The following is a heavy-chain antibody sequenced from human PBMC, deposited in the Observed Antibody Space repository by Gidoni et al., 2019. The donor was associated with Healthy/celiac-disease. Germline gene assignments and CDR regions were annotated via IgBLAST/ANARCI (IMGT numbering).Heavy chain of an antibody. Sequence: EVQLLEAGGGLVQPGGYLRLSCAAAGFPFSSSALSWVCQARGKGLEGLVSISVSGDSTYYGDAVKGRFTSSRDNSKNTRYLQMNSLRAEDTAVYYCAKDSRITMVRGVSDWGQGTLVTVSS. V-gene: IGHV3-23*01. CDR2: ISVSGDST. CDR3: AKDSRITMVRGVSD. CDR1: GFPFSSSA. J-gene: IGHJ4*02. D-gene: IGHD3-10*01.